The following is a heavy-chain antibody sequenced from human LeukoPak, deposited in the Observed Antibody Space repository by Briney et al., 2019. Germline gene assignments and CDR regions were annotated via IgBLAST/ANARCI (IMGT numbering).Heavy chain of an antibody. J-gene: IGHJ4*02. CDR1: GFTFSAFW. CDR2: INQDGIQR. V-gene: IGHV3-7*04. D-gene: IGHD1-1*01. CDR3: ARDRGVHDFIDY. Sequence: AGGSLRLSCAASGFTFSAFWMTWVRQAPGGGLQWVATINQDGIQRYSVDSMKGRFTISRDNAKNSLFLQLNSLKTEDTAVYFCARDRGVHDFIDYWGQGALVTVSS.